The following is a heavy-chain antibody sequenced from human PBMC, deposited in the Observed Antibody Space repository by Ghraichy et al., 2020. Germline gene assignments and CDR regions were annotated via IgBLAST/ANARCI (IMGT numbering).Heavy chain of an antibody. CDR3: ARDAASRRFDP. J-gene: IGHJ5*02. CDR2: IYTSGST. D-gene: IGHD6-25*01. V-gene: IGHV4-61*02. Sequence: SETLSLTCTVSGGSISSGSYYWSWIRQPAGKGLEWIGRIYTSGSTNYNPSLKSRVTMSVDTSKNQFSLKLSSVTAADTAVYYCARDAASRRFDPWGQGTLVTVSS. CDR1: GGSISSGSYY.